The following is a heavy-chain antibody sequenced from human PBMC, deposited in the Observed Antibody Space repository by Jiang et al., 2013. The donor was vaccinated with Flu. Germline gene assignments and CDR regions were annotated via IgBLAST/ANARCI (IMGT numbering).Heavy chain of an antibody. V-gene: IGHV5-51*01. D-gene: IGHD4-11*01. CDR3: ARHRMTTDLYYFDY. Sequence: PSFQGQVTISADKSISTAYLQWSSLKASDTAMYYCARHRMTTDLYYFDYWGQGTLVTVSS. J-gene: IGHJ4*02.